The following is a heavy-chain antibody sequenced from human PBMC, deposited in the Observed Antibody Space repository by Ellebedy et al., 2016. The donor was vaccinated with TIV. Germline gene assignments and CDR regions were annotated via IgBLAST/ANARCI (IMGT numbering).Heavy chain of an antibody. CDR2: IMNDGTNR. J-gene: IGHJ4*02. CDR3: ARDVPEPGQGGWPPGYFFDL. CDR1: GFTFTIFA. Sequence: GESLKISCTASGFTFTIFAMPWVRLPPDTGLEWLGVIMNDGTNRWYVDSLEGRLTISRDNAKNTVYLQMNSLRPEDTAMYYCARDVPEPGQGGWPPGYFFDLWGQGTLVTVSS. D-gene: IGHD6-19*01. V-gene: IGHV3-30*03.